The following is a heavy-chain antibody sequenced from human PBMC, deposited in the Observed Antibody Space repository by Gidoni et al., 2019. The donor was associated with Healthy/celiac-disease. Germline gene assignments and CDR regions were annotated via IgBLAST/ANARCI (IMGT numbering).Heavy chain of an antibody. CDR1: GGSFSGYY. J-gene: IGHJ4*02. Sequence: QVQLQQWGAGLLKPSETLSLTCAVYGGSFSGYYWRWIRQPPGKGLECSGEINHSGSTNDTPSLKSRVTISVDTSKNQFSLKLGSVTAADTAVYYCASYMGRGAPFRNAPAPPTTDYWGQGTLVTVSS. CDR3: ASYMGRGAPFRNAPAPPTTDY. D-gene: IGHD3-10*01. CDR2: INHSGST. V-gene: IGHV4-34*01.